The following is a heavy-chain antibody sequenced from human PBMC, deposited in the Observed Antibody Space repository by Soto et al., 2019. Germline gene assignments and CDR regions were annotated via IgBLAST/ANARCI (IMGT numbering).Heavy chain of an antibody. CDR2: INGGGGAT. V-gene: IGHV3-23*01. CDR3: ATRDCSGSGCYFDY. D-gene: IGHD2-15*01. CDR1: GFTFSTYV. Sequence: EVQLLESGGALVQPGGSLRLSCAASGFTFSTYVMTWVRQAPGEGLEWVSTINGGGGATYHADSVKGRFTISRDNSKNTLYLQMDSLRAEDTAVYYCATRDCSGSGCYFDYWGQGTLFACSS. J-gene: IGHJ4*02.